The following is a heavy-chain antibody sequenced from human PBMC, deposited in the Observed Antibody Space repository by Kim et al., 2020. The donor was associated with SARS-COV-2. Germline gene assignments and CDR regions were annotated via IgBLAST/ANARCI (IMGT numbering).Heavy chain of an antibody. J-gene: IGHJ6*01. CDR2: TRNKANSYTT. CDR3: AREKGYGSGGSCYYY. D-gene: IGHD2-15*01. Sequence: GGSLRLSCAASGFTFSDHYMDWVRQAPGKGLELVGRTRNKANSYTTEYAASVKGRFTISRDDSKNSLYLQMNSLKTEDTAVYYCAREKGYGSGGSCYYY. CDR1: GFTFSDHY. V-gene: IGHV3-72*01.